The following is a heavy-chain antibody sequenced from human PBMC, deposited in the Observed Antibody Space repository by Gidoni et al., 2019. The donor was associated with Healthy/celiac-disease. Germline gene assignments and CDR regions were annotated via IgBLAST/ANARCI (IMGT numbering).Heavy chain of an antibody. CDR1: GGSISSGSSY. J-gene: IGHJ5*02. V-gene: IGHV4-61*02. D-gene: IGHD3-22*01. CDR2: IYPSGST. Sequence: QVQLQESGPGLVKPSQTLSLTCTVSGGSISSGSSYWSWIRQPAGKGLECIGRIYPSGSTNYNPSLKSRVTISVDTSKNQFSLKLSSVTAADTAVYYCARSYYYDSSGYYPGNWFDPWGQGTLVTVSS. CDR3: ARSYYYDSSGYYPGNWFDP.